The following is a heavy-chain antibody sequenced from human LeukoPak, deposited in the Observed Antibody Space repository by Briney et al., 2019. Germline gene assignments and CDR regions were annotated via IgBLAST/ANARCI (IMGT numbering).Heavy chain of an antibody. J-gene: IGHJ4*02. CDR1: GYTFTSYD. V-gene: IGHV1-8*01. CDR2: MNPNSGNT. CDR3: ARASAAAGSDY. Sequence: ASVTVSFTASGYTFTSYDINWVRQANGQGLEWMGWMNPNSGNTGYAQKFQSIVTMTRNTSRSTCYMELSSLRSEDTAVYYCARASAAAGSDYWGQGTLVTVSS. D-gene: IGHD6-13*01.